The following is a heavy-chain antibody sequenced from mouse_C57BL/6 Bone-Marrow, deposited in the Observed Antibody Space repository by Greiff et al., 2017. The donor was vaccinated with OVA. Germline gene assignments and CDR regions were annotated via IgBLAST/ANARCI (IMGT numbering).Heavy chain of an antibody. D-gene: IGHD2-1*01. Sequence: QVQLQQSGAELARPGASVKMSCKASGYTFTSYTMHWVKQRPGQGLEWIGYINPSSGYTKYNQKFKDKATLTADKSSSTAYMQLSSLTSEDSAVYYCARIYYGNYYAMDYWGQGTSVTDSS. CDR2: INPSSGYT. CDR3: ARIYYGNYYAMDY. V-gene: IGHV1-4*01. CDR1: GYTFTSYT. J-gene: IGHJ4*01.